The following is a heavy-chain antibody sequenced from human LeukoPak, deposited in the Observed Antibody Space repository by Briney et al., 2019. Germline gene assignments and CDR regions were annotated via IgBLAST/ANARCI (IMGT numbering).Heavy chain of an antibody. V-gene: IGHV4-39*01. CDR1: GDSIRSSSYY. CDR2: IYYSGRT. D-gene: IGHD3-22*01. J-gene: IGHJ1*01. CDR3: ARRRYYDSSGYLD. Sequence: PSETLCLTCTVSGDSIRSSSYYWDWIRQPLGKGLEWIGTIYYSGRTYYNPSLTSRVTISIDTSKNQFSLKLTSVTAADTAVYYCARRRYYDSSGYLDWGQGTLLTVSS.